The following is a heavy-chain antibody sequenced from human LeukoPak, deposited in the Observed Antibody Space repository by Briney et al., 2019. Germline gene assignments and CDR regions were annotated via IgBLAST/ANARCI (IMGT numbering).Heavy chain of an antibody. CDR2: IYPDDSDT. V-gene: IGHV5-51*01. J-gene: IGHJ6*03. D-gene: IGHD6-13*01. CDR3: ARVGIAAAEDPHYYMDV. CDR1: EYSFPNYC. Sequence: GESLKISCKHSEYSFPNYCIGWVRQMPGKGLEWMGIIYPDDSDTRYSPSFQGQVTISADRSISTAYLQWSSLKASDTAMYYCARVGIAAAEDPHYYMDVWGKGTTVTISS.